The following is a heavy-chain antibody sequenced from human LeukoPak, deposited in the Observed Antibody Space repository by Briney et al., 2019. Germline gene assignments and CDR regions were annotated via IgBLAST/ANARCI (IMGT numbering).Heavy chain of an antibody. CDR2: IRYDGSNK. Sequence: PGGSLRLSCAASGFTFSSYGMHWVRQAPGKGLEWVAFIRYDGSNKYYADSVKGRFTISRDNSKNTLYLQMNSLRAEDTAVYYCATLGYCSGGSCYEWFDPWGQGTLVTVSS. D-gene: IGHD2-15*01. CDR1: GFTFSSYG. V-gene: IGHV3-30*02. CDR3: ATLGYCSGGSCYEWFDP. J-gene: IGHJ5*02.